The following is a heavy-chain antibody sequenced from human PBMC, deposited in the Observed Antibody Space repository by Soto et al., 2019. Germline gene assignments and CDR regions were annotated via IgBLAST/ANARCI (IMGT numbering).Heavy chain of an antibody. CDR1: GGSFSGYY. Sequence: SETLSLTCAVYGGSFSGYYWSWIRQPPGKGLEWIGEINHSGSTNYNPSLKSRVTISVDTSKNQFSLKLSSVTAADTAVYYCARRGRGYYPHYYYYYGMDVWGQGTTVTVSS. D-gene: IGHD3-3*01. CDR3: ARRGRGYYPHYYYYYGMDV. V-gene: IGHV4-34*01. J-gene: IGHJ6*02. CDR2: INHSGST.